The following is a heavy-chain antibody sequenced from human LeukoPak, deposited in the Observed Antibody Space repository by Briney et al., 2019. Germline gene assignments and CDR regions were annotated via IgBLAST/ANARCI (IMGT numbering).Heavy chain of an antibody. J-gene: IGHJ4*02. CDR3: ARRRFRSGWGY. D-gene: IGHD3-3*01. CDR2: IYYSGST. V-gene: IGHV4-39*01. Sequence: SETLSLTCTVSGGSISSSSYYWGWIRQPPGKGLEWIGSIYYSGSTYYTPSLKSRVTISVDTSKNQFSLKLSSVTAADTAVYYCARRRFRSGWGYWGQGTLVTVSS. CDR1: GGSISSSSYY.